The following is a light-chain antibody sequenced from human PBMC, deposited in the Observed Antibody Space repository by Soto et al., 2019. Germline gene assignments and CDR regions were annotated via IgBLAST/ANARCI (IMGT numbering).Light chain of an antibody. Sequence: EIVLTQSPGTLSLSPGERATLSCRASQSVSRSYLAWYQQKPGQAPRLLIYAASSRATGIPDRFSGSGSGTDFTLTISRLEPEDFAVYYCQQYDRSWTVGQGTKVDIK. V-gene: IGKV3-20*01. CDR2: AAS. J-gene: IGKJ1*01. CDR3: QQYDRSWT. CDR1: QSVSRSY.